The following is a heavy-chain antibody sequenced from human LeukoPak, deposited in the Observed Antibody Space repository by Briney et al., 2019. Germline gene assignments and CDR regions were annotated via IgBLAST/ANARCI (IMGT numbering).Heavy chain of an antibody. CDR3: AQTDYPPLYDS. J-gene: IGHJ4*02. D-gene: IGHD4-11*01. CDR1: GYTFTSYY. CDR2: ISAYNGNT. Sequence: ASVKVSCKASGYTFTSYYMHWVRQAPGQGLEWVGWISAYNGNTDYAQKFQGRITMTTDTPTSTAYMELRSLRSDDTAVYYCAQTDYPPLYDSWGQGTLVTVSS. V-gene: IGHV1-18*04.